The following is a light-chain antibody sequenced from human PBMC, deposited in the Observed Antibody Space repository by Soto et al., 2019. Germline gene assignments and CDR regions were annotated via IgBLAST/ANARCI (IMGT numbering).Light chain of an antibody. CDR3: CSLTTSHTYV. V-gene: IGLV2-14*01. Sequence: QSALTQPASVSGSPGQSITISCTGTSSDIGHYDYVSWYQQHPGKAPKLMIYEVTYRPSGVSNRYSGSKSGNSASLTISGLQADDEADYYCCSLTTSHTYVFGRGTKLTVL. CDR2: EVT. CDR1: SSDIGHYDY. J-gene: IGLJ2*01.